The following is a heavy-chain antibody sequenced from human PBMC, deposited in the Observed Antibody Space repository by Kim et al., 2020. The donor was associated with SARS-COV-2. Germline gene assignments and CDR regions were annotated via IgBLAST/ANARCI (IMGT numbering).Heavy chain of an antibody. CDR3: ARRMALSAMDY. D-gene: IGHD2-8*01. V-gene: IGHV3-48*02. Sequence: YADPRKSRFTVSRDDGKTSVFLQMNSLRDEDTALYSCARRMALSAMDYWGQGTLVTVSS. J-gene: IGHJ4*02.